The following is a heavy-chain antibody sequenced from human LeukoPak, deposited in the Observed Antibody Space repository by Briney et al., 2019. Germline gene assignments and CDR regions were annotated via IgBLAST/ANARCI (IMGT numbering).Heavy chain of an antibody. Sequence: PSETLSLTCTVSSGSISSYYWSWIRQPPGKGLEWIGYIYYSGSTNYNPSLKSRVTISVDTSKNQFSLKLSSVTAADTAVYYCARDGLYGSGRNGMDVWGKGTTVTVSS. CDR2: IYYSGST. J-gene: IGHJ6*04. D-gene: IGHD3-10*01. V-gene: IGHV4-59*01. CDR3: ARDGLYGSGRNGMDV. CDR1: SGSISSYY.